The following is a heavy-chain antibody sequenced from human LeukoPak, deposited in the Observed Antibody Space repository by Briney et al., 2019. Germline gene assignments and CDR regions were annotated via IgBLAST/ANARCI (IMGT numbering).Heavy chain of an antibody. J-gene: IGHJ4*02. D-gene: IGHD6-19*01. V-gene: IGHV4-39*01. CDR2: IYYSGST. Sequence: SETLPLTCTVSGGSISSSSYYWGWIRQPPGKGLEWIGSIYYSGSTYYNPSLKSRVTISVDTSKNQFSLKLSSVTAADTAVCYCARQKEVAGAFDYWGQGTLVTVSS. CDR3: ARQKEVAGAFDY. CDR1: GGSISSSSYY.